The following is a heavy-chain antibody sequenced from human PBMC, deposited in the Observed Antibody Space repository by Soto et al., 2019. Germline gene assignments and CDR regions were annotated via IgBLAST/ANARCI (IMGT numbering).Heavy chain of an antibody. CDR2: ISSSSSYI. J-gene: IGHJ4*02. V-gene: IGHV3-21*01. CDR1: GFTFSSYS. CDR3: ARVGSVVTPWDY. D-gene: IGHD2-21*02. Sequence: EVQLVESGGGLVKPGGSLRLSCAASGFTFSSYSMNWVRQAPGKGLEWVSSISSSSSYIYYADSVKGRFTISRDNAKNSLYLQMNSLSAEDTAVYYCARVGSVVTPWDYWGQGTLVTVSS.